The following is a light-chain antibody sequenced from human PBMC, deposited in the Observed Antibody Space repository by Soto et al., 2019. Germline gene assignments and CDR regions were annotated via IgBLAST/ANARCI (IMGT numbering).Light chain of an antibody. Sequence: EIVLTQSPGTLSLSPGERATLSCRASQSVSSSYLVWYQQKPGQAPRLLIYGASTRATGIPDRFSGSGSGTYFTLTISRLETGDFAVYYCHHHGSSPPLTFGGGTKVEIK. J-gene: IGKJ4*01. CDR3: HHHGSSPPLT. V-gene: IGKV3-20*01. CDR2: GAS. CDR1: QSVSSSY.